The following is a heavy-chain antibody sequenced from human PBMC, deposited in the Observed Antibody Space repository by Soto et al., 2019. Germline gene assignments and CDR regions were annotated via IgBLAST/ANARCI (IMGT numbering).Heavy chain of an antibody. J-gene: IGHJ6*02. CDR2: ISGSGGST. D-gene: IGHD2-8*01. CDR1: GFTFSSYA. V-gene: IGHV3-23*01. Sequence: GGSLRLSCAASGFTFSSYAMSWVRQAPGKGLEWVSAISGSGGSTYYADSVKGRFTISRDNSKNTLYLQMNSLRAEDTAVYYCVHRVYAPSYYYYGMDVWGQGTTVTVSS. CDR3: VHRVYAPSYYYYGMDV.